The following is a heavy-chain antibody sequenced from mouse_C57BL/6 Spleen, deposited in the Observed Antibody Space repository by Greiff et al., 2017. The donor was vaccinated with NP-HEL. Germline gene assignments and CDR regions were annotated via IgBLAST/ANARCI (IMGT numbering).Heavy chain of an antibody. CDR2: IRSKSNNYAT. CDR3: VRQRDGYGLDY. CDR1: GFSFNTYA. J-gene: IGHJ2*01. V-gene: IGHV10-1*01. D-gene: IGHD2-2*01. Sequence: EVKLEESGGGLVQPKGSLKLSCAASGFSFNTYAMNWVRQAPGKGLEWVARIRSKSNNYATYYADSVKDRFTISRDDSESMLYLQMNNLKTEDTAMYYCVRQRDGYGLDYWGQGTTLTVSS.